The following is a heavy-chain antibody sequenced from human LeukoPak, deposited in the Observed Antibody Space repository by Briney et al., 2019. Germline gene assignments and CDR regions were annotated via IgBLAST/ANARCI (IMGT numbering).Heavy chain of an antibody. D-gene: IGHD6-19*01. V-gene: IGHV6-1*01. CDR2: TYYRSKWYN. Sequence: SQTLSLTCAIFGDSVSSNSAAWNWIRQSPSRGLEWLGRTYYRSKWYNDYAVSVKSRITINPDTSKNQFSLQLNSVTPEDTAVYYCAREGSLDIAVAGTLDYWGQGTLVTVSS. CDR1: GDSVSSNSAA. CDR3: AREGSLDIAVAGTLDY. J-gene: IGHJ4*02.